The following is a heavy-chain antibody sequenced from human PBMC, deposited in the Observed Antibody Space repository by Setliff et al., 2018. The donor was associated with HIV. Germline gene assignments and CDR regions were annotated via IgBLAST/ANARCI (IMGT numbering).Heavy chain of an antibody. Sequence: PSETLSLTCTVSGGSITSNYWSWIRQPPGKGLEWIGYIYYRGSTNYNPSLKSRVTISLDTSKNQFSLKVTSVTAADTAVYYCARGEVAVLKPDYYYMDVWGKGTTVTVSS. CDR3: ARGEVAVLKPDYYYMDV. D-gene: IGHD6-19*01. J-gene: IGHJ6*03. CDR2: IYYRGST. CDR1: GGSITSNY. V-gene: IGHV4-59*01.